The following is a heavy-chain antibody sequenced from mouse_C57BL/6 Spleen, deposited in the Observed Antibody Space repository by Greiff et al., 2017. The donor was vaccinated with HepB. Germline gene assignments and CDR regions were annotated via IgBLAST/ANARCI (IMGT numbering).Heavy chain of an antibody. CDR3: ARNTVVGSFDY. D-gene: IGHD1-1*01. J-gene: IGHJ2*01. Sequence: DVKLVESGGGLVKPGGSLKLSCAASGFTFSDYGMHWVRQAPEKGLEWVAYISSGSSTIYYADTVKGRFTISRDNAKNTLFLQMTSLRSEDTAMYYCARNTVVGSFDYWGQGTTLTVSS. V-gene: IGHV5-17*01. CDR1: GFTFSDYG. CDR2: ISSGSSTI.